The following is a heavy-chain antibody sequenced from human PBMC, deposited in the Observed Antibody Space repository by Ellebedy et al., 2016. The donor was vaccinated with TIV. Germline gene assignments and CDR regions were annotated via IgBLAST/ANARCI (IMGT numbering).Heavy chain of an antibody. V-gene: IGHV3-11*04. Sequence: GGSLRLSXEASGFTFSVYFMSWIRRAPGKGLEFISYIGTGGYVIYTAASLKGRFTVSRDNAQNSLYLQINSLRAEDTAVYYCARPSATTGRNWWFDPWGQGTLVTVSS. J-gene: IGHJ5*02. D-gene: IGHD4-11*01. CDR2: IGTGGYVI. CDR3: ARPSATTGRNWWFDP. CDR1: GFTFSVYF.